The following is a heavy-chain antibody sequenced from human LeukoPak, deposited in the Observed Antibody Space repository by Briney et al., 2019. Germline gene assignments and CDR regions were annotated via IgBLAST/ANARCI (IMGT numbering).Heavy chain of an antibody. CDR3: ARYAAGDHAFDY. J-gene: IGHJ4*02. CDR2: IYYSGST. D-gene: IGHD2-2*01. V-gene: IGHV4-61*01. CDR1: GGSVSSGSYY. Sequence: SETLSLTCTVSGGSVSSGSYYWSWIRQPPGKGLEWIGYIYYSGSTNYNPSLKSRVTISVDTSKNQFSLKLSSVTAADTAVYYCARYAAGDHAFDYWGQGTLVTVSS.